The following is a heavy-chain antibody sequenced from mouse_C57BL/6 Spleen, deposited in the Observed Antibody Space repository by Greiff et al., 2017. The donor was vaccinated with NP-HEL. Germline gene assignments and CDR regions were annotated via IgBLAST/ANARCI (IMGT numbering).Heavy chain of an antibody. CDR1: GYTFTDYE. D-gene: IGHD5-5*01. V-gene: IGHV1-15*01. Sequence: QVQLKQSGAELVRPGASVTLSCKASGYTFTDYEMHWVKQTPVHGLEWIGAIDPETGGTAYNQKFKGKAILTADKSSSTAYMELRSLTSEDSAVYYCTRPPTYGGFAYWGQGTLVTVSA. CDR3: TRPPTYGGFAY. J-gene: IGHJ3*01. CDR2: IDPETGGT.